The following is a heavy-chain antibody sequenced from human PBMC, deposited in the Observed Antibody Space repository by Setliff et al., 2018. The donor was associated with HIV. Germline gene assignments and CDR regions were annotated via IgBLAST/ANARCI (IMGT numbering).Heavy chain of an antibody. V-gene: IGHV4-31*03. CDR2: ISYSGST. CDR3: ARDRGNADYYYGMDV. CDR1: GGSISSGGYY. D-gene: IGHD3-10*01. Sequence: SETLSLTCTVSGGSISSGGYYWSWIRQHPGKGLEWIGYISYSGSTYYNPSLKSRVTISVDTSKNQFSLKPRSVTAADTAVYYCARDRGNADYYYGMDVWGQGTTVTVSS. J-gene: IGHJ6*02.